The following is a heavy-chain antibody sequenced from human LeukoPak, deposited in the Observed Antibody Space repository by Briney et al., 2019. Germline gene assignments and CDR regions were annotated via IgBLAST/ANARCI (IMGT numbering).Heavy chain of an antibody. V-gene: IGHV3-23*01. CDR3: ATIPLVSYYDILTGYEPPFDY. CDR1: GFTFSSYG. D-gene: IGHD3-9*01. Sequence: HPGGSLRLSCAASGFTFSSYGMSWVRQAPGKGLEWVSAISGSGGSTYYADSVKGRFTISRDNSKNTLYLQMNSLRAEDTAVYYCATIPLVSYYDILTGYEPPFDYWGQGTLVTVSS. J-gene: IGHJ4*02. CDR2: ISGSGGST.